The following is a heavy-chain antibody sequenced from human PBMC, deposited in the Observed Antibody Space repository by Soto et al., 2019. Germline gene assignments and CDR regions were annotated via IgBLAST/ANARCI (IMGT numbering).Heavy chain of an antibody. J-gene: IGHJ4*02. CDR1: GFTFSSYW. Sequence: EVQLVESGGGLVQPGGSLRLSCAASGFTFSSYWMHWVRQAPGKGLVWVSRINSDGSSTSYADSVKGRFTKSRDNAKNTLYLQMNSLRAEDTAVYYCVRTSLVVAAATREDYWGQGTLVTVSS. V-gene: IGHV3-74*01. CDR2: INSDGSST. D-gene: IGHD2-15*01. CDR3: VRTSLVVAAATREDY.